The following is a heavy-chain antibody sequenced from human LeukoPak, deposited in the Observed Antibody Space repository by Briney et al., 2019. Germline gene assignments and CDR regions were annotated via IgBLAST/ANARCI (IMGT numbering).Heavy chain of an antibody. D-gene: IGHD3-10*01. CDR1: GFTFSSYS. Sequence: GGSLRLSCAASGFTFSSYSMSWVRQAPGKGLEWVSVIYSGGSTYYADSVKGRFTISRDNSKNTLYLQMNSLRAEDTAVYYCARDLWFGEPIDYWGQGTLVTVSS. CDR3: ARDLWFGEPIDY. V-gene: IGHV3-66*01. CDR2: IYSGGST. J-gene: IGHJ4*02.